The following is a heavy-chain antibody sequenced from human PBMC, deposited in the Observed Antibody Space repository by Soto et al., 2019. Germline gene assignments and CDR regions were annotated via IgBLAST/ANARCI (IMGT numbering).Heavy chain of an antibody. CDR3: ARGYQGWFDP. CDR1: GGSISSGGYS. Sequence: KPSETLSLTCAVSGGSISSGGYSWSWIRQPPGKGLEWIGYIYHSGSTYYNPSLKSRVTISVDRSKNQFSLKLSSVTAADTAVYYCARGYQGWFDPWGQGTLVTVSS. D-gene: IGHD2-2*01. CDR2: IYHSGST. J-gene: IGHJ5*02. V-gene: IGHV4-30-2*01.